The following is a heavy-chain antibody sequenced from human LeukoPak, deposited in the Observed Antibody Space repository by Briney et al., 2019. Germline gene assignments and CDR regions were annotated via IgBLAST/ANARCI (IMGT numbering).Heavy chain of an antibody. D-gene: IGHD5-12*01. Sequence: GESLKISCKGSGYTFSSYWIAWVRHMPGKGLEWMGIIYPVDSDTRYSPSFQRQVTISVEKSISTAYLQWNSLKASDTAMYYCARHQGATKSYYYYGMDVWGQGTTVTVSS. V-gene: IGHV5-51*01. J-gene: IGHJ6*02. CDR2: IYPVDSDT. CDR1: GYTFSSYW. CDR3: ARHQGATKSYYYYGMDV.